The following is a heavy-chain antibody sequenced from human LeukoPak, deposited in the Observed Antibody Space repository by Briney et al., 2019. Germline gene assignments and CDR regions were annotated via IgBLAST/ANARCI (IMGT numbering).Heavy chain of an antibody. V-gene: IGHV3-33*01. Sequence: PGGSLRLSCAASGFTFSSYGMHWVRQAPGKGLEWVAVIWYDGSNKYYADSVKGRFTISRDNSKNTLYLQMNSLRAEDTAVYYCARDQEGIAVAGTRYYFDYWGQGTLVTVSS. CDR1: GFTFSSYG. D-gene: IGHD6-19*01. CDR3: ARDQEGIAVAGTRYYFDY. CDR2: IWYDGSNK. J-gene: IGHJ4*02.